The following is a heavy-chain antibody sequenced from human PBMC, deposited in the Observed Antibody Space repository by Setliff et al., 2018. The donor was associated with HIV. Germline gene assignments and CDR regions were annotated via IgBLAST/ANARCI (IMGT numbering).Heavy chain of an antibody. CDR2: IYYSGDT. CDR1: GGSINSTSYY. CDR3: ARAPYCDYRGPAVYYFDY. Sequence: NPSETLSLTCIVSGGSINSTSYYWGWIRQPPGQGLEWIGSIYYSGDTFYNTSLKTRITISVGTSKNHLSLKVSSLTAADTAVYYCARAPYCDYRGPAVYYFDYWGQGTLVTVSS. V-gene: IGHV4-39*07. J-gene: IGHJ4*02. D-gene: IGHD3-22*01.